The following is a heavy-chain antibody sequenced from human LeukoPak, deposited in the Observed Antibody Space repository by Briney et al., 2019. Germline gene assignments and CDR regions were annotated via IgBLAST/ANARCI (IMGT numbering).Heavy chain of an antibody. CDR1: GFTLSSYA. CDR2: ISGSGGST. J-gene: IGHJ4*02. V-gene: IGHV3-23*01. CDR3: AKDPGMIPKYYFDY. Sequence: QTGGSLRLSCAASGFTLSSYAMSWVRQAPGKGLEWVSAISGSGGSTYYADSVKGRFTISRDNSKNTLYLQMNSLRAEDTAVYYCAKDPGMIPKYYFDYWGQGTLVTVSS. D-gene: IGHD3-16*01.